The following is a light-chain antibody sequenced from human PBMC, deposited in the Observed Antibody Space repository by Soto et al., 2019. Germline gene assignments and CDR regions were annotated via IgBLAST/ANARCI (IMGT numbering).Light chain of an antibody. Sequence: QSVLTQPASVSGSPGQSITISCTGTSSDVGSYNLISWYQQYPGKAPKLMIYEVSKRPSGVSNRFSGSKSGNTASLTISGLQAEDEVNYYCSSYAGSSTFYFSGPGTKVPVL. J-gene: IGLJ1*01. CDR1: SSDVGSYNL. V-gene: IGLV2-23*02. CDR2: EVS. CDR3: SSYAGSSTFYF.